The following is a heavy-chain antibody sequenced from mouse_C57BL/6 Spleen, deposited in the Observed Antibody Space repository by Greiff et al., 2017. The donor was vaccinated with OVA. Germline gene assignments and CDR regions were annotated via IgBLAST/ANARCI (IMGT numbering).Heavy chain of an antibody. CDR1: GYSITSGYY. CDR3: AITTVVAPWYFDV. J-gene: IGHJ1*03. V-gene: IGHV3-6*01. Sequence: ESGPGLVKPSQSLSLTCSVTGYSITSGYYWNWIRQFPGNKLEWMGYISYDGSNNYNPSLKNRISITRDTSKNQFFLKLNSVTTEDTATYYCAITTVVAPWYFDVWGTGTTVTVSS. CDR2: ISYDGSN. D-gene: IGHD1-1*01.